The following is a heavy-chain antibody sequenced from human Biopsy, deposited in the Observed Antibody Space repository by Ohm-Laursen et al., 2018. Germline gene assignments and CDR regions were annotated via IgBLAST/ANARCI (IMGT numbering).Heavy chain of an antibody. D-gene: IGHD3-3*01. Sequence: SVKVSCNASGGPSSNYAFSWVRQAPGQGLGWVGRIVPILGHLNYAQRFQGRVSITADKSTTYVYMELSRLTSGDTAVYYCAADADGYYTEFDYWGPGTLVTVSS. V-gene: IGHV1-69*04. CDR3: AADADGYYTEFDY. CDR1: GGPSSNYA. J-gene: IGHJ4*02. CDR2: IVPILGHL.